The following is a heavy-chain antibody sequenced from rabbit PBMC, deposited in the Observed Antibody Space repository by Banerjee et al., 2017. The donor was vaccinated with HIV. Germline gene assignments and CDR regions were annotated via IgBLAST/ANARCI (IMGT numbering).Heavy chain of an antibody. D-gene: IGHD2-1*01. CDR2: IRAGSGGYT. V-gene: IGHV1S45*01. J-gene: IGHJ4*01. Sequence: QEQLEESGGDLVKPEGSLTLTCTASGFSFSSSYWICWVRQAPGKGLEWIACIRAGSGGYTYYASWTRGRFTISKTSSTTVTLQMASLTAADTATYFCARRSSDCAFNLWGPGTLVTVS. CDR3: ARRSSDCAFNL. CDR1: GFSFSSSYW.